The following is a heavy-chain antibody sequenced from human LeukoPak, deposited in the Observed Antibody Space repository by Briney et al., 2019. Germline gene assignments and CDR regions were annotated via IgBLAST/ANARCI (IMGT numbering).Heavy chain of an antibody. CDR2: ISAYNGNT. CDR1: GYTFTSYG. CDR3: ARVEISSSWYYY. Sequence: ASVKLSCKASGYTFTSYGISWVRQAPGQGLEWMGWISAYNGNTNNAQKLQGRVTMTTDTSTGTAYMELRSLRSDDTAVYYCARVEISSSWYYYWGEGTLVTVSS. J-gene: IGHJ4*02. D-gene: IGHD6-13*01. V-gene: IGHV1-18*01.